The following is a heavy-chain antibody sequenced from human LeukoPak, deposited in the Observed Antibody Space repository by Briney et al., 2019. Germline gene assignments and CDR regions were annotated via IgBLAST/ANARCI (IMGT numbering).Heavy chain of an antibody. CDR1: GGSISSHY. J-gene: IGHJ3*02. CDR3: ARDTHCDIFAFDI. V-gene: IGHV4-59*11. Sequence: PSETLSLTCTVSGGSISSHYWSWIRQPPGKGLEWIGYIYYSGSTNYNPSLKSRVTISVDTSKNQFSLKLSSVTAADTAVYYCARDTHCDIFAFDIWGQGTMVTVSS. CDR2: IYYSGST. D-gene: IGHD3-9*01.